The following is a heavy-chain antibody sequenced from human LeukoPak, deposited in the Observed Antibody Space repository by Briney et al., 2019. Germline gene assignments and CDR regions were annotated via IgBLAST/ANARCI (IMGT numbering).Heavy chain of an antibody. CDR1: GGSISSSSYY. D-gene: IGHD6-19*01. J-gene: IGHJ4*02. V-gene: IGHV4-39*01. CDR2: IYYSGST. CDR3: ARRGEQWLGDIDY. Sequence: SETLSLTCTVSGGSISSSSYYWGWIRQPPGKGLEWIGSIYYSGSTYYNPSLKSRVTISVDTSKNQFSLKLSSVTAADTAVYYCARRGEQWLGDIDYRGQGTLVTVSS.